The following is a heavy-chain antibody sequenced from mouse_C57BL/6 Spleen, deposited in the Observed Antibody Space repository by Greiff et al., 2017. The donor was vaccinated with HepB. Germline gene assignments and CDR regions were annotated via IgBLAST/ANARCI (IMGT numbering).Heavy chain of an antibody. Sequence: DVKLVESGGGLVQPKGSLKLSCAASGFSFNTYAMNWVRQAPGKGVEWVARIRSKSNNYATYYADSVKDRFTISRDDSESMLYLQMNNLKTEDTAMYYCVRRGDYSNYVAMDYWGQGTSVTVSS. CDR1: GFSFNTYA. CDR3: VRRGDYSNYVAMDY. V-gene: IGHV10-1*01. CDR2: IRSKSNNYAT. J-gene: IGHJ4*01. D-gene: IGHD2-5*01.